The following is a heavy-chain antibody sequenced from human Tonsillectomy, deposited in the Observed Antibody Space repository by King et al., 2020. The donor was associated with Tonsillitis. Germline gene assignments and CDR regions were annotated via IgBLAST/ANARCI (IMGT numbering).Heavy chain of an antibody. V-gene: IGHV5-51*01. CDR3: ARRPYCGVDCYSPYYYSYMDV. Sequence: QLVQSGAEVKKPGESLKISCKGSGYRFSTYWIAWVRQMPGKGLEWMGIISPGDSDTRYSPSFQGHVNISADKSINTAYLQWSSLNASDTAMYYCARRPYCGVDCYSPYYYSYMDVWGKGPTLTVSS. J-gene: IGHJ6*03. CDR2: ISPGDSDT. CDR1: GYRFSTYW. D-gene: IGHD2-21*02.